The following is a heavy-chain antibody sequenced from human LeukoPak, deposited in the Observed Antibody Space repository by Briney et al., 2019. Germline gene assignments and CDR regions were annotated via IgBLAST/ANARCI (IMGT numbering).Heavy chain of an antibody. D-gene: IGHD5-24*01. V-gene: IGHV4-39*07. Sequence: SETLSLTCTVSGGSISSSSYYWGWIRQPPGKGLEWIGSIYYSGSTYYNPSLKSRVTISVDTSKNQFSLKLSSVTAVDTAVYYCARVVRWLQLGDFDYWGQGTLVTVSS. CDR2: IYYSGST. CDR1: GGSISSSSYY. CDR3: ARVVRWLQLGDFDY. J-gene: IGHJ4*02.